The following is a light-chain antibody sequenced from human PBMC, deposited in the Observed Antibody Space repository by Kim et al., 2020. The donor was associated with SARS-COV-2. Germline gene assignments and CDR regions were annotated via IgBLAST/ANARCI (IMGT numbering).Light chain of an antibody. Sequence: LALGQKAKVTCVRDNIGRRNVHWYQQKPGQAPVVVIYRDNARPSGIPERFSGSNSGNTATLTISRAQAGDEADYYCQVWDSSNYVFGTGTKVTVL. V-gene: IGLV3-9*01. CDR3: QVWDSSNYV. CDR2: RDN. CDR1: NIGRRN. J-gene: IGLJ1*01.